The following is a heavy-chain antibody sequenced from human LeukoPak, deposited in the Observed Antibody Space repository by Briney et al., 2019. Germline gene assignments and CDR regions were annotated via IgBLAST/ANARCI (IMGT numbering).Heavy chain of an antibody. J-gene: IGHJ4*02. V-gene: IGHV1-18*01. CDR3: AREADYYDSSGYYHMTRGLDY. Sequence: VDSVKVSCKASGYTFTSYGISWVRQAPGQGLEWMGWISAYNGNTNYAQKLQGRVTMTTDTSTSTAYMELRSLRSDDTAVYYCAREADYYDSSGYYHMTRGLDYWGQGTLVTVSS. CDR1: GYTFTSYG. D-gene: IGHD3-22*01. CDR2: ISAYNGNT.